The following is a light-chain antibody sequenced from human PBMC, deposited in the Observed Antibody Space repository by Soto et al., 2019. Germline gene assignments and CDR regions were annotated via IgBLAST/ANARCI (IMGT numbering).Light chain of an antibody. J-gene: IGKJ4*01. CDR3: QQYGDAIRT. V-gene: IGKV1-33*01. CDR1: QDINRY. Sequence: DIQLTQSPSSLSASVGDRVTITCQASQDINRYLNWYQQKPGKAPTLLIYDASNLQTGVPARFSGSGSETSFTLIISSLQPEDIATYYCQQYGDAIRTFGGGTKVE. CDR2: DAS.